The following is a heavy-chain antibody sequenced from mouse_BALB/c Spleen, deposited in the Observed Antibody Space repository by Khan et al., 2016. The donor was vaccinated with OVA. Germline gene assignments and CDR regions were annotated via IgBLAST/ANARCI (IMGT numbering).Heavy chain of an antibody. Sequence: VQLQESGPGLAAPSQSLSITCTLSGFSLTNYGVHWVRQPPGKGLEWLVVIWSDGNTNYNSALKSRLTITKDNSQSQVFLKINSLQTDDTAIYFCARQPYYHYNIMDYWGQGTSVTVSS. CDR1: GFSLTNYG. CDR2: IWSDGNT. V-gene: IGHV2-6-1*01. D-gene: IGHD2-10*01. J-gene: IGHJ4*01. CDR3: ARQPYYHYNIMDY.